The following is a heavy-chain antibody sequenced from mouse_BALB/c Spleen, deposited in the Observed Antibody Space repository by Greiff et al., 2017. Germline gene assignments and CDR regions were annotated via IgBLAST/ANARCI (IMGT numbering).Heavy chain of an antibody. CDR1: GFTFSSFG. CDR3: ARSYYDYDEYFDV. V-gene: IGHV5-17*02. J-gene: IGHJ1*01. Sequence: EVKLVESGGGLVQPGGSRKLSCAASGFTFSSFGMHWVRQAPEKGLEWVAYISSGSSTIYYADTVKGRFTISRDNPKNTLFLQMTSLRSEDTAMYYCARSYYDYDEYFDVWGAGTTVTVAS. D-gene: IGHD2-4*01. CDR2: ISSGSSTI.